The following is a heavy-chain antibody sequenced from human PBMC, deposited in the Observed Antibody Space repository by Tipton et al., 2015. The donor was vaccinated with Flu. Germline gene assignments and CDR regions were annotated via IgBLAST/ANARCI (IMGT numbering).Heavy chain of an antibody. CDR3: ARRYMDV. V-gene: IGHV3-7*01. Sequence: SLRLSCTASEFTFSSYWMHWVRQAPGKGLEWVANIKQDGNEKYYVDSVKGRFTISRDNAKSSVYLQMNSLRAEDTAVYYCARRYMDVWGKGTTVTVSS. J-gene: IGHJ6*03. CDR1: EFTFSSYW. CDR2: IKQDGNEK.